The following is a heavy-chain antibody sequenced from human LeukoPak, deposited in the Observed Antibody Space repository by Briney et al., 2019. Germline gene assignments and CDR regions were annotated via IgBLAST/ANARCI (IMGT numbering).Heavy chain of an antibody. CDR1: GFTFSSYA. J-gene: IGHJ4*02. CDR2: ISYDGSNK. D-gene: IGHD3-9*01. Sequence: GGSLRLSCAASGFTFSSYAMHWVRQAPGKGLEWVAAISYDGSNKYYADSVKGRFTISRDNSKNTLYLQMNSLRAEDTAVYYCARDLRRDYDILTGFDYWGQGTLVTVSS. CDR3: ARDLRRDYDILTGFDY. V-gene: IGHV3-30-3*01.